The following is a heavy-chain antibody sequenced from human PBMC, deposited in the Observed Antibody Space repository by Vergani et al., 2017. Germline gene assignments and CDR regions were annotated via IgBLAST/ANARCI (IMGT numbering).Heavy chain of an antibody. CDR2: IYTSGST. Sequence: QVQLQESGPGLVRPSETLSLTCSVSGTSVSSGTHYWNWIRQPADKTLVWIGRIYTSGSTDSKPTLRSRITLSLVRSTNQVSLKVSSVTAADTAVYFCARDTALADYVFDLWGQGTLVSVSA. V-gene: IGHV4-61*02. J-gene: IGHJ3*01. CDR3: ARDTALADYVFDL. D-gene: IGHD3-16*01. CDR1: GTSVSSGTHY.